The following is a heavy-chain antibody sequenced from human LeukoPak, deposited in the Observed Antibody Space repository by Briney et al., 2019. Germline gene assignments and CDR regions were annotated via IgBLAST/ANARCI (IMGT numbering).Heavy chain of an antibody. Sequence: SETLSLTCAVYGGSFSGYYWSWIRQPPGKGLEWIGEINHSGSTNYNPSLKSRVTISVDTSKNQFSRKLSSVTAADTAVYYCARGRIAARPLNWFDPWGQGTLVTVSS. CDR2: INHSGST. CDR3: ARGRIAARPLNWFDP. V-gene: IGHV4-34*01. CDR1: GGSFSGYY. D-gene: IGHD6-6*01. J-gene: IGHJ5*02.